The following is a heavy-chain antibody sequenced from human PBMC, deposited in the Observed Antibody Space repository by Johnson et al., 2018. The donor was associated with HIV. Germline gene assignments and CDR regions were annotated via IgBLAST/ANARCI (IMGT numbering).Heavy chain of an antibody. Sequence: QVQLVESGGGVVQPGGSLRLSCAASGFTFSSYGMHWVRQAPGKGLEWVAFIRYDGSNKYYADSLKGRFTISRDNSKNTLYLQMNSLRAEDTAVYYCARATYYDSRDDAFDIWGKGTMVTVAS. J-gene: IGHJ3*02. CDR3: ARATYYDSRDDAFDI. D-gene: IGHD3-22*01. V-gene: IGHV3-30*02. CDR1: GFTFSSYG. CDR2: IRYDGSNK.